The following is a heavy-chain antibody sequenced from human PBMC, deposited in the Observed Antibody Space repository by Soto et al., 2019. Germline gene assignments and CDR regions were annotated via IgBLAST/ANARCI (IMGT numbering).Heavy chain of an antibody. Sequence: SLRLSCASSGFTFSSYSMNWVRQAPGKGLEWVSSISSSSSYIYYADSVKGRFTISRDNAKNSLYLQMNSLRAEDTAVYYCARPRSYSSGWSDYYGRDVWGQGTTVTVSS. V-gene: IGHV3-21*01. J-gene: IGHJ6*02. CDR3: ARPRSYSSGWSDYYGRDV. CDR1: GFTFSSYS. D-gene: IGHD6-19*01. CDR2: ISSSSSYI.